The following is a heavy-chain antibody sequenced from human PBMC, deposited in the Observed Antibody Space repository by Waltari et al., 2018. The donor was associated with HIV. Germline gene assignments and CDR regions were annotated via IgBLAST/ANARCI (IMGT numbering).Heavy chain of an antibody. Sequence: QLQLQESGPGLVRPSETLSLTCAVSGGSISSSRYYWGWVRPAAGKGLGWIGTMCYNTKTFHNPSLKCRVTISVEMSRNQFSLKLTSVTAADPAVYYCVVSSNSYTQTHYYFDLWGRGPLVTVSS. CDR3: VVSSNSYTQTHYYFDL. V-gene: IGHV4-39*01. CDR2: MCYNTKT. CDR1: GGSISSSRYY. J-gene: IGHJ2*01. D-gene: IGHD3-16*01.